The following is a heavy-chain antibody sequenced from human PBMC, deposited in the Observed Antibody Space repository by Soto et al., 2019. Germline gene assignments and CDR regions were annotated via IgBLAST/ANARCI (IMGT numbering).Heavy chain of an antibody. CDR3: APTVPY. CDR2: IWFDGSNK. Sequence: QVQLVESGGGVVQPGRSLRLSCAASGFTFSSYGMHWVRQAPGKGLEWVAVIWFDGSNKFYADSVKGRFTMSRDNSKNTVSLQMNSLRDEDSAAYYCAPTVPYWGQGALVTVSS. CDR1: GFTFSSYG. V-gene: IGHV3-33*01. D-gene: IGHD4-4*01. J-gene: IGHJ4*02.